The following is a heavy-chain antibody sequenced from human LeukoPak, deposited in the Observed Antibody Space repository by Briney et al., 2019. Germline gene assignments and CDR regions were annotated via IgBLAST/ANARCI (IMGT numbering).Heavy chain of an antibody. CDR1: WSTFRKPL. D-gene: IGHD5-12*01. Sequence: GALRPSCSASWSTFRKPLISLGPQAPGKGPGWVCRIKSKTDGGTTDYAAPVKGRFTISRDDSKTTLYLQMNSLKTEDTAVYYCTTVSAYDHLFDYWGQGTLVTVSS. CDR2: IKSKTDGGTT. V-gene: IGHV3-15*01. CDR3: TTVSAYDHLFDY. J-gene: IGHJ4*02.